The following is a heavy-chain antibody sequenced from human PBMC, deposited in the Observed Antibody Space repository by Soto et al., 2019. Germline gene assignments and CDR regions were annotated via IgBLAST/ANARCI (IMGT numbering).Heavy chain of an antibody. V-gene: IGHV6-1*01. Sequence: PSQTLSLTCAISGDSVSSNSAAWNWIRQSPSRGLEWLGRTYYRSKWYNDYAVSVKSRITINPDTSKNQFSLKLSSVTAADTAVYYCASKNRSSSWYYFDYWGQGTLVTVSS. CDR1: GDSVSSNSAA. J-gene: IGHJ4*02. D-gene: IGHD6-13*01. CDR3: ASKNRSSSWYYFDY. CDR2: TYYRSKWYN.